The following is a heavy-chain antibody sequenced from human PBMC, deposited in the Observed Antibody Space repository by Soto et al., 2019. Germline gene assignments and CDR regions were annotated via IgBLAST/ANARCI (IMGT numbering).Heavy chain of an antibody. CDR3: ARGGSGWKALNYFDS. Sequence: QVQLQESGPGLVKPSQTLSLTCTVSGASIDNNGYSWTWIRQRPGGDLEWLGSNNYRADTYYTPSLKSRITGSQDTSQNQFSLRLTSMTAADTGMYYCARGGSGWKALNYFDSWGQGILVTVSS. J-gene: IGHJ4*02. V-gene: IGHV4-31*03. CDR2: NNYRADT. D-gene: IGHD6-19*01. CDR1: GASIDNNGYS.